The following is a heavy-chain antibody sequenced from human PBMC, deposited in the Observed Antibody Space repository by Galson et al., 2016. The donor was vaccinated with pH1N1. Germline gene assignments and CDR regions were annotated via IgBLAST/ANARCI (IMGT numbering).Heavy chain of an antibody. Sequence: TLSLTCSVSGASISSGTDYWTWIRQPAGKGLEWIGNIYANGATYYNPSLKSRVTMSVDTSKNRFSLKLTSVTAADTAVYFCAREPMINPHPFDYWGQGIQVAVSS. CDR1: GASISSGTDY. CDR3: AREPMINPHPFDY. CDR2: IYANGAT. V-gene: IGHV4-61*09. D-gene: IGHD3-22*01. J-gene: IGHJ4*02.